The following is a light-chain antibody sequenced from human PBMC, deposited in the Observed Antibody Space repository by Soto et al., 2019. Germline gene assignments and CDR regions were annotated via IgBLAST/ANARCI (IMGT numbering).Light chain of an antibody. Sequence: EILLTQSPCTLSLSPGERATLSCRASQSVSNTYLAWYQQKPCRAPRLLIYDTSTRDPSIPARFSGSWSGTKFSLTISSIRPDVGAVYYCQQYNKWPPMTFGQGTRLE. CDR3: QQYNKWPPMT. V-gene: IGKV3-15*01. CDR2: DTS. CDR1: QSVSNTY. J-gene: IGKJ5*01.